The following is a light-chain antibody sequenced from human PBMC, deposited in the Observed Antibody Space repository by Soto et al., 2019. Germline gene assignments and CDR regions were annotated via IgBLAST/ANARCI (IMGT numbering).Light chain of an antibody. Sequence: SYELTQPPSVAVSPGQTASITCSGDKLGDKYACWYQQKPGQSPVLGIYQDSKRPSGIPERFSGSHSGNTATLTLSGTQAMDEADYYCQAWDSSTVVFGGGTKLTVL. CDR2: QDS. CDR3: QAWDSSTVV. V-gene: IGLV3-1*01. CDR1: KLGDKY. J-gene: IGLJ2*01.